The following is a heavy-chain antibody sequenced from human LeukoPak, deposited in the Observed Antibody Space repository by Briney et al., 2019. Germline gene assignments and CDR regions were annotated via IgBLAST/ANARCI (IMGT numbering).Heavy chain of an antibody. CDR1: GGSIGSYY. J-gene: IGHJ5*02. D-gene: IGHD2/OR15-2a*01. CDR3: ASMNIQNCFDP. CDR2: IYTTGYS. Sequence: SETLSLTCTVSGGSIGSYYWSWIRQPAGKGLEWIGHIYTTGYSDYNPSLKSRVTMSVDTSKNQFSLKLSSVTAADTAMYYCASMNIQNCFDPWGQGTLVTVSS. V-gene: IGHV4-4*07.